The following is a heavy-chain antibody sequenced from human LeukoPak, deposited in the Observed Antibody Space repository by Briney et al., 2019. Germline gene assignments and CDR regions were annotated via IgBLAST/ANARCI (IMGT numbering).Heavy chain of an antibody. CDR2: IYTSGST. D-gene: IGHD3-9*01. Sequence: SETLSLTCTVSGGSISSYYWSWIRQPAGKGLEWIGRIYTSGSTDYNPSLKSRVTMSVDTSKNQFSLKLSSVTAADTAVYYCARHVLRYFVPYYGMDVWGQGTTVTVSS. CDR1: GGSISSYY. V-gene: IGHV4-4*07. J-gene: IGHJ6*02. CDR3: ARHVLRYFVPYYGMDV.